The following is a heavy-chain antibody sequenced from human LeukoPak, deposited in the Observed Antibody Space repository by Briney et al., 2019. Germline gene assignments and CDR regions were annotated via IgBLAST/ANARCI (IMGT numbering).Heavy chain of an antibody. D-gene: IGHD6-13*01. J-gene: IGHJ4*02. V-gene: IGHV3-9*01. CDR2: ISWNSGSI. CDR1: GFTFDDYA. CDR3: AKVVGSSWYSDDY. Sequence: PGRSLRLSCAASGFTFDDYAMHWVRQAPGKGLGWVSGISWNSGSIVYADSVKGRFTISRDTAKKSLYMQMNSLRAEDTALYCCAKVVGSSWYSDDYWGQGTLVTVSS.